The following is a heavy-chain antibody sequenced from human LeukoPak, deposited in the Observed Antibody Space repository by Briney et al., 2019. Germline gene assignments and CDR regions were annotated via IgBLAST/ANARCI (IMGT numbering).Heavy chain of an antibody. CDR2: IWFDGSNK. Sequence: QPGRSLRLSCAASLFTFSSYGMHWVRQAPGKGLEWVAVIWFDGSNKYYADSVKGRFTISRDNSKNTLSLQMNSLRADDTAVYYCARAAQAFDYWGQGTLVTVSS. CDR1: LFTFSSYG. J-gene: IGHJ4*02. V-gene: IGHV3-33*01. CDR3: ARAAQAFDY.